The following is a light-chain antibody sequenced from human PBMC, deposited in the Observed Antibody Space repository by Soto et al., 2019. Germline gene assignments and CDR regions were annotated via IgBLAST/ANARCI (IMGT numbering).Light chain of an antibody. CDR1: QRISNH. CDR2: AAS. J-gene: IGKJ1*01. V-gene: IGKV1-39*01. CDR3: QQSYSSPPT. Sequence: DIQMTQSPSSLSASVEDRVSITCRASQRISNHLNCYQQKPGKAPKLLIFAASSLQSGVPSRFSGSRSGPDFTLTISSLQPEDFATYYCQQSYSSPPTFGQGTKVDIK.